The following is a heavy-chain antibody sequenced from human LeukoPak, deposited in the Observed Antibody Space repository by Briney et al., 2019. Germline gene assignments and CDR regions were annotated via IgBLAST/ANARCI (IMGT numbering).Heavy chain of an antibody. CDR2: MNPNSGNT. CDR3: ARGKRSGPGGNYGMDV. V-gene: IGHV1-8*01. D-gene: IGHD3-16*01. CDR1: GYTFTSYD. Sequence: ASVKVSCKASGYTFTSYDINWVRQATGQGLEWMGWMNPNSGNTGYAQKFQGRVTMTRNTSISTAYMELSSLRSEDTAVYYCARGKRSGPGGNYGMDVWGQGTTVTVSS. J-gene: IGHJ6*02.